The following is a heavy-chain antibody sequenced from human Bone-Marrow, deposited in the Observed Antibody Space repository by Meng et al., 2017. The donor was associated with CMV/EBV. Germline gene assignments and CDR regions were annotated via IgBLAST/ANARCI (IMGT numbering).Heavy chain of an antibody. J-gene: IGHJ4*02. V-gene: IGHV1-2*02. CDR3: ARGLELGVIVPAQVDF. CDR1: GYTFTGYY. CDR2: INPNSGGT. Sequence: ASVKVSCKASGYTFTGYYMHWVRQAPGQGLEWMGWINPNSGGTNYAQKFQGRVTMTRDKSTSTAYMDMSGLRSDDTAVYYCARGLELGVIVPAQVDFWGQGTLVTVSS. D-gene: IGHD2-2*01.